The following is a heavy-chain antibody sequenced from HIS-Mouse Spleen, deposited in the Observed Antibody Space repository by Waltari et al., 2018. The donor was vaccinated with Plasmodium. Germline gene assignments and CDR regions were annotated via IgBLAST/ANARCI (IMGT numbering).Heavy chain of an antibody. CDR1: GGSFSGYY. CDR2: NNHSGST. V-gene: IGHV4-34*01. Sequence: QVQLQQWGAGLLKPSETLSLTCAVYGGSFSGYYWSWIRQPPGKGLEWIGENNHSGSTNYNPSLKSRVTISEDTATTQFSLKLRSVTAADTAVNYCARVTSPGVYWDFDLWCRGTLVTVAS. D-gene: IGHD3-10*01. CDR3: ARVTSPGVYWDFDL. J-gene: IGHJ2*01.